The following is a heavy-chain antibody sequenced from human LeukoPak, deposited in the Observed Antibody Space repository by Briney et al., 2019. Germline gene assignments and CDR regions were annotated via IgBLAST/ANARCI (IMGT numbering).Heavy chain of an antibody. J-gene: IGHJ6*04. Sequence: GGSLRLSCAASGFTFSSYGMHWVRQAPGKGLEWVAVISYDGSNKYYADSVKGRFTISRDNSKNTLYLQMNSLRAEDTAVYYCAKDPRKLVVPAAMPRLSYYGMDVRGKGTTVTVSS. D-gene: IGHD2-2*01. CDR3: AKDPRKLVVPAAMPRLSYYGMDV. V-gene: IGHV3-30*18. CDR1: GFTFSSYG. CDR2: ISYDGSNK.